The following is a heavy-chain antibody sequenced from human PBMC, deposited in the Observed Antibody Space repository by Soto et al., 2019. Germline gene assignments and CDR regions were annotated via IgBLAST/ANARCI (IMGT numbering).Heavy chain of an antibody. CDR2: ISSSSSYI. D-gene: IGHD3-10*01. V-gene: IGHV3-21*01. CDR3: ARDRTSDYYGSGSYSFALDI. CDR1: GFTFSSYS. J-gene: IGHJ3*02. Sequence: PGGSLRLSCAASGFTFSSYSMNWVRQAPGKGLEWVSSISSSSSYIYYADSVKGRFTISRDNAKNSLYLQMNSLRAEDTAVYYCARDRTSDYYGSGSYSFALDIWGQGTMVTVSS.